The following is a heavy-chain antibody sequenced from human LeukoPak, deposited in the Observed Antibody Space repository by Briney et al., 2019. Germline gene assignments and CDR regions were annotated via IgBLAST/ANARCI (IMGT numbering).Heavy chain of an antibody. J-gene: IGHJ4*02. V-gene: IGHV3-48*02. D-gene: IGHD1-1*01. CDR2: IRSDGRGT. CDR1: GFTFSSYW. Sequence: GGSLRLSCAASGFTFSSYWMSWVRQAPGKGLEWISNIRSDGRGTSYADSVEGRFSISRDNGEDSIYLQLNSLRDDDTATYYCVRDDNWAFDQWGQGTLVTVSS. CDR3: VRDDNWAFDQ.